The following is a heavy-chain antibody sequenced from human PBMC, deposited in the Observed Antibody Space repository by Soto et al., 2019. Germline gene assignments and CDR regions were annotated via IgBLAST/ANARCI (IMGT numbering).Heavy chain of an antibody. Sequence: EVQVLESGGGLGQPGGSLRLSCAASGFTFSSYTMAWVRQAPGKGLEWVSSISGSGGSPYYADSVQGRFTISRDNYKNTVSLQMSSLRAEDTATYYCTKARCSGDTCFVPDYWGHGTLVIVSS. CDR3: TKARCSGDTCFVPDY. CDR2: ISGSGGSP. D-gene: IGHD2-15*01. V-gene: IGHV3-23*01. J-gene: IGHJ4*01. CDR1: GFTFSSYT.